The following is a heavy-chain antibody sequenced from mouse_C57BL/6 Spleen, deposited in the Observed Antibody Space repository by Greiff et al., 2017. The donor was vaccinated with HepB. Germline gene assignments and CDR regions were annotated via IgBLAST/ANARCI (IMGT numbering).Heavy chain of an antibody. CDR1: GYTFTSYW. V-gene: IGHV1-72*01. J-gene: IGHJ4*01. D-gene: IGHD2-5*01. CDR3: ARWESNHYYYAMDY. Sequence: QVQLQQPGAELVKPGASVKLSCKASGYTFTSYWMHWVKQRPGRGLEWIGRIVPNSGGTKYNEKFKSKATLTVDKTSSTAYMQLSSLTSEDSAVYYGARWESNHYYYAMDYWGQGTSVTVSS. CDR2: IVPNSGGT.